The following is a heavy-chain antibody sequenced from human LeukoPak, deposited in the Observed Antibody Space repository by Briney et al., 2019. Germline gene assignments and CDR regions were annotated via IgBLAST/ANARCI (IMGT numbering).Heavy chain of an antibody. D-gene: IGHD3-10*01. CDR2: IHHSGST. Sequence: SETLSLTCIVSGYSISSGYYWGWIRQPPGKGLEWIGNIHHSGSTYYNPSLKSRVTISVDTSKNQLSLKLSSVTAADTALYYCARTYCYGSGSVYGMDVWGQGTTVTVSS. CDR1: GYSISSGYY. CDR3: ARTYCYGSGSVYGMDV. V-gene: IGHV4-38-2*02. J-gene: IGHJ6*02.